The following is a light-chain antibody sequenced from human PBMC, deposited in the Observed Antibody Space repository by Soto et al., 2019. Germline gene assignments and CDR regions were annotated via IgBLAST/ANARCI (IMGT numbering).Light chain of an antibody. Sequence: EIVLTQSPGTLSLSPVERATLSSRASQSISRYLAWYQQKPGQAPRLLVYGASSRATGIPERFSGSVSETDFTLSISRLEPEDFAVYYCQHYGNSPLTFGQGTRLEIK. CDR1: QSISRY. J-gene: IGKJ5*01. CDR2: GAS. V-gene: IGKV3-20*01. CDR3: QHYGNSPLT.